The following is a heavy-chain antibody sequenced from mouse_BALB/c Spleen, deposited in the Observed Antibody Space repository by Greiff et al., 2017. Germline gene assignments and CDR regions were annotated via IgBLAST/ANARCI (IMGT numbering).Heavy chain of an antibody. Sequence: QVQLQQSGAELMKPGASVKISCKATGYTFSSYWIEWVKQRPGHGLEWIGEILPGSGSTNYNEKFKGKATFTADTSSNTAYMQLSSLTSEDSAVYCCARCGSSYLYAMDYWGQGTSVTVSS. CDR3: ARCGSSYLYAMDY. CDR2: ILPGSGST. D-gene: IGHD1-1*01. J-gene: IGHJ4*01. V-gene: IGHV1-9*01. CDR1: GYTFSSYW.